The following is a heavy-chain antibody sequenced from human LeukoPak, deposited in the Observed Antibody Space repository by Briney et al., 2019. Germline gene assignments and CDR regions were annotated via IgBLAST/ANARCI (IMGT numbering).Heavy chain of an antibody. Sequence: SETLSLTCTVSGVSISSSYWSWIRQPPGKGLEWIGYIHYRGNTNYNPSLKSRATISVDTSKNQFSLRLSSVTAADTAIYYCARDSSLDYWGQGTLVTVSS. D-gene: IGHD6-6*01. V-gene: IGHV4-59*01. CDR2: IHYRGNT. CDR1: GVSISSSY. J-gene: IGHJ4*02. CDR3: ARDSSLDY.